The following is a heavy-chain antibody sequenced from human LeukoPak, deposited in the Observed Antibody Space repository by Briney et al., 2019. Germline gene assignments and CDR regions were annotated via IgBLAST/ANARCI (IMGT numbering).Heavy chain of an antibody. CDR2: TYYRSKWYN. J-gene: IGHJ4*02. V-gene: IGHV6-1*01. CDR1: GDSVSSNSAA. CDR3: ARDGDSDYIFSYYFDY. D-gene: IGHD2-21*02. Sequence: SQTLSLTCAISGDSVSSNSAAWNWIRQSPSRGLEWLGRTYYRSKWYNDYAVSVKSRITINPDTSKNQFSLQLNSVTPEDTAVYYCARDGDSDYIFSYYFDYWGQGTLVTVSS.